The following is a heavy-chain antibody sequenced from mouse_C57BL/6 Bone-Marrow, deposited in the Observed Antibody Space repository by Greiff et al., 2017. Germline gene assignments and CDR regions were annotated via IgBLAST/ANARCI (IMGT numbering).Heavy chain of an antibody. CDR1: GFTFSDAW. D-gene: IGHD5-2*01. V-gene: IGHV6-6*01. CDR2: IRNKANNHAT. Sequence: DVQLVESGGGLVQPGGSMKLSCAASGFTFSDAWMDWVRQSPEKGLEWVAEIRNKANNHATYYAESVKGRFTISRDDSKSSVYLQLNSLRAEDTGIYYCTNKDISFFDYWGQGTTLTVSS. J-gene: IGHJ2*01. CDR3: TNKDISFFDY.